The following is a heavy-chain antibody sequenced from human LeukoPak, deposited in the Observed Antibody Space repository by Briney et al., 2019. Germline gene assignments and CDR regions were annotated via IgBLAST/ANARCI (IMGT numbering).Heavy chain of an antibody. Sequence: SETLSLTCTVSGGSISSYYWSWIRQPPGKGLEWIGYIYYSGSTNYNPSLKSRVTISVDTSKNQFSLELSSVTAADTAVYYCARARYSGYDFDYWGQGTLVTVSS. D-gene: IGHD5-12*01. V-gene: IGHV4-59*01. CDR3: ARARYSGYDFDY. J-gene: IGHJ4*02. CDR1: GGSISSYY. CDR2: IYYSGST.